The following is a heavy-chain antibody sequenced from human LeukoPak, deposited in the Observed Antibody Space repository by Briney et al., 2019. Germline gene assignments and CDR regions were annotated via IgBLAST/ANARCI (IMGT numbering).Heavy chain of an antibody. CDR3: ARDWRGSYFPDF. J-gene: IGHJ4*02. CDR2: INPNSGDT. D-gene: IGHD1-26*01. CDR1: GYTLTDYY. V-gene: IGHV1-2*02. Sequence: ASVKVSCKASGYTLTDYYMHWVRQAPGQGLEWMGWINPNSGDTNYAQKFQGRVTMTRDTSISTTYMDLSRLTSDDTAIYYCARDWRGSYFPDFWGQGTLVTVSS.